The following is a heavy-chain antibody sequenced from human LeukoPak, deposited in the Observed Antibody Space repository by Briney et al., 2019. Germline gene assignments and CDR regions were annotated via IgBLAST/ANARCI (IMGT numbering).Heavy chain of an antibody. CDR3: ARDFLYSSGWYGNYGMDV. Sequence: PSETLSLTCAVSGGSISSGGSSWNWIRQPPGKGLEWIGYIYHSGSTYYNPSLKSRVTSSLDRSKNQFSLKLSSVTAADTAVYYCARDFLYSSGWYGNYGMDVWGQGTTVTVSS. D-gene: IGHD6-19*01. CDR1: GGSISSGGSS. V-gene: IGHV4-30-2*01. J-gene: IGHJ6*02. CDR2: IYHSGST.